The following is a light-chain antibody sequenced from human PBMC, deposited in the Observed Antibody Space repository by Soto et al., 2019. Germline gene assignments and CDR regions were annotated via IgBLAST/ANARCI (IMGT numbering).Light chain of an antibody. CDR1: QSIGDW. CDR2: KAS. Sequence: DVQMTQSPSTLSASVGDRVTITCRASQSIGDWLAWFQQKPGRAPKLLIYKASNLESGVPSTFSGSASGTEFTLTISSLHPDDFATYYCQQYYDYSWTFGQGTKVDIK. J-gene: IGKJ1*01. V-gene: IGKV1-5*03. CDR3: QQYYDYSWT.